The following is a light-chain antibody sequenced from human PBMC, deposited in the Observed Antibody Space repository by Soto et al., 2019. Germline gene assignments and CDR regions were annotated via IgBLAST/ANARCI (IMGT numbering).Light chain of an antibody. J-gene: IGKJ4*01. CDR2: DAS. Sequence: EIVLTQSPATLSLSPGETATLSCRASESVSIFLAWYQQKAGQAPRLLIYDASNRAAGVPARFSGSGSGTALTLTISNLRTEDFAVYYCQRRRGVLTFGGGTKVEL. CDR1: ESVSIF. V-gene: IGKV3-11*01. CDR3: QRRRGVLT.